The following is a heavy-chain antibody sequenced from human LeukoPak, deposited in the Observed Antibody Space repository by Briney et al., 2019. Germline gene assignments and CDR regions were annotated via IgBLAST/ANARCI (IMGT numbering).Heavy chain of an antibody. V-gene: IGHV5-10-1*01. D-gene: IGHD3-16*02. CDR3: VRLGELSALL. CDR1: GYSFTRYC. CDR2: IDPSDSYT. J-gene: IGHJ3*01. Sequence: GESLKISCKGSGYSFTRYCISWVRQMPGKGLEWMGRIDPSDSYTNYSPSFQGHVTISADKSISTAYLQWSSLKASDTAMYYCVRLGELSALLWGQGTMVTVSS.